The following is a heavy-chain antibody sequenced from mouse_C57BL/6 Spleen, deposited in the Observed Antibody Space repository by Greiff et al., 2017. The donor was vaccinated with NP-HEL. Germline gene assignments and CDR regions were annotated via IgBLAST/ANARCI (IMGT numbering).Heavy chain of an antibody. CDR1: GFTFSDYG. CDR3: ARPYYDYLAAMDY. D-gene: IGHD2-4*01. CDR2: ISSGSSTI. Sequence: VQLVESGGGLVKPGGSLKLSCAASGFTFSDYGMHWVRQAPEKGLEWVAYISSGSSTIYYADTVKGRFTISRDNAKNTLFLQMTSLRSEDTAMYYCARPYYDYLAAMDYWDQGTSVTVSS. V-gene: IGHV5-17*01. J-gene: IGHJ4*01.